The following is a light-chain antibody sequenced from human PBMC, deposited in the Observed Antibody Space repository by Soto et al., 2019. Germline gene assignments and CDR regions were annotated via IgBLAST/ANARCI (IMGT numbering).Light chain of an antibody. V-gene: IGLV1-44*01. CDR1: SSNIGSNT. J-gene: IGLJ3*02. CDR3: AAWDDSLNVWV. Sequence: QSVLPQAPSASGTPGQRVTISCSGSSSNIGSNTVSWYQQVPGTAPKLLIYSNDQRPSGVPDRFSGSKSGTSASLAIGGLQSEDEADYYCAAWDDSLNVWVFCGGTKLTV. CDR2: SND.